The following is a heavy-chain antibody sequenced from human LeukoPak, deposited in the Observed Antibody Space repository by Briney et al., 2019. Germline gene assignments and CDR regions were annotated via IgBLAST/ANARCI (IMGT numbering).Heavy chain of an antibody. Sequence: SETLSLTCAVSGGSISSNNWWGWVRQPPGKGLEWIGEVYHSGSPNYNPSLKSRVTISVDKSRNHFSLNLSSVTAADTAVYYCARVNINNWHSCDYWGQGTLVTVSS. CDR2: VYHSGSP. CDR1: GGSISSNNW. D-gene: IGHD1-1*01. J-gene: IGHJ4*02. V-gene: IGHV4-4*02. CDR3: ARVNINNWHSCDY.